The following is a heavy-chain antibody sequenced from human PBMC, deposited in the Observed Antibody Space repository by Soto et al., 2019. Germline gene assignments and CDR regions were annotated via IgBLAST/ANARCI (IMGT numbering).Heavy chain of an antibody. Sequence: ASVKVSCKASGDTFTANYIHWVRQAPGQGFEWMGWINPKSGGTNYPQKLQGRVTMTRDTSLSTAYMDLKNLRSDDTAVYYCARRYGDPSSSTGFDFWGQGTLVTVSS. V-gene: IGHV1-2*02. CDR1: GDTFTANY. J-gene: IGHJ4*02. D-gene: IGHD2-21*02. CDR3: ARRYGDPSSSTGFDF. CDR2: INPKSGGT.